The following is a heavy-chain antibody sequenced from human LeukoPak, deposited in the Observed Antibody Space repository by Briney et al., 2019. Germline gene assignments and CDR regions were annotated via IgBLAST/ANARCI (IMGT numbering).Heavy chain of an antibody. CDR2: ISYDGTNK. D-gene: IGHD3-22*01. J-gene: IGHJ3*02. CDR1: GFTLSTYA. V-gene: IGHV3-30*18. CDR3: AKGGYYASSGSYAFDI. Sequence: GGSLRLSRAASGFTLSTYAMHWVRQAPGKGLEWVAVISYDGTNKYYADSVKGRFTVSRDNSKTTLYLQMNSLRAEDTAVYYCAKGGYYASSGSYAFDIWGQGTMVTVSS.